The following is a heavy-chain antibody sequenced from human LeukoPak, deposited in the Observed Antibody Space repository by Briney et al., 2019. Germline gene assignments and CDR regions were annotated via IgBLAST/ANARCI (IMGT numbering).Heavy chain of an antibody. CDR2: IYTSGST. D-gene: IGHD3-3*01. Sequence: PSETLSLTCTVSGGSISSGSYYWSWIRQPAGKGLEWIGRIYTSGSTNYNPSLKSRVTIPVDTSKNQFSLKLSSVTAADTAVYYCAKGLRFLEWLSLDYWGQGTLVTVSS. J-gene: IGHJ4*02. CDR1: GGSISSGSYY. CDR3: AKGLRFLEWLSLDY. V-gene: IGHV4-61*02.